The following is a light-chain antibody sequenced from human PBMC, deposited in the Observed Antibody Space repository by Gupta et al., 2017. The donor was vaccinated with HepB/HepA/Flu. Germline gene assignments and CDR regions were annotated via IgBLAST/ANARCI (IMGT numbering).Light chain of an antibody. CDR3: QQYGSSPMCS. Sequence: EIVLTQSPGTLSLSPGERATLSCRASQSVSISYLAWYQQKPGQAPRLLIYGASSRATGIPDRFSGSASGTDSTLTISRLEPEDFAVYYCQQYGSSPMCSFGQGTKLEIK. CDR1: QSVSISY. V-gene: IGKV3-20*01. J-gene: IGKJ2*04. CDR2: GAS.